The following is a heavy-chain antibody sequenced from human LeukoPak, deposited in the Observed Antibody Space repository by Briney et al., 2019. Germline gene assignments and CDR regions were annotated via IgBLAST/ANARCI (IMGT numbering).Heavy chain of an antibody. V-gene: IGHV3-66*01. J-gene: IGHJ5*02. CDR3: ARDPPPIAYCGGDCYSAS. Sequence: PGGSVRLSCAASGFSVSSNYMSWVHQAPGKGLEWVSVIYSGGSTYYADSVKGRFTISRDNAKNSLYLQMNSLRAEDTAVYYCARDPPPIAYCGGDCYSASWGQGTLVTVSS. D-gene: IGHD2-21*02. CDR1: GFSVSSNY. CDR2: IYSGGST.